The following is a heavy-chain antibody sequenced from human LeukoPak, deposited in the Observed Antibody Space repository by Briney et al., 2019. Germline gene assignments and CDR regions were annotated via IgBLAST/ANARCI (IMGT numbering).Heavy chain of an antibody. CDR3: VGRFGETYLY. J-gene: IGHJ4*02. Sequence: GRSLRLSCAASGFTFSSYGTHWVRQAPGKGLEWVAVIWYDGSNKYYADSVKGRFTISRGNSKNTLYLQMNSLRAEDTAVYYCVGRFGETYLYWGQGTLVTVSS. CDR2: IWYDGSNK. D-gene: IGHD3-3*01. CDR1: GFTFSSYG. V-gene: IGHV3-33*01.